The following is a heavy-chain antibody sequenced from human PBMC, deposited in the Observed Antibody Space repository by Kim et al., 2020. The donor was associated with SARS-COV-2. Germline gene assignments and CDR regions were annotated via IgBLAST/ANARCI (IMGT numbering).Heavy chain of an antibody. CDR2: FDPEDGET. D-gene: IGHD3-3*01. V-gene: IGHV1-24*01. Sequence: ASVKVSCKVSGYTLTELSMHWVRQAPGKGLGWMGGFDPEDGETIYAQKFQGRVTMTEDTSTDTAYMELSSLRSEDTAVYYCATGSITIFGVVPRYGMDVWGQGTTVTVSS. J-gene: IGHJ6*02. CDR1: GYTLTELS. CDR3: ATGSITIFGVVPRYGMDV.